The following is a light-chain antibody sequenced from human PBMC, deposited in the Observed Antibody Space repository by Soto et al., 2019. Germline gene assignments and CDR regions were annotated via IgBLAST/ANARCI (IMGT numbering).Light chain of an antibody. J-gene: IGLJ1*01. V-gene: IGLV2-14*01. CDR2: EVS. Sequence: QSALTQPASGSGSPGQWITISCTGTSSDVGGYNYVSWYQQHPGKAPKLIIYEVSNRPSGVSNRFSGSKSGNTASLTISGLQAEDEADYYCNSYTSKSTGVFGTGTKVTVL. CDR3: NSYTSKSTGV. CDR1: SSDVGGYNY.